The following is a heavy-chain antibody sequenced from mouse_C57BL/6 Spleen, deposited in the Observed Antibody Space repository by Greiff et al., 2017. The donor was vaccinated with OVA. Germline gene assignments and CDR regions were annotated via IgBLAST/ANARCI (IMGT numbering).Heavy chain of an antibody. CDR1: GYSITSGYD. CDR2: ISYSGST. CDR3: AREGYDYDEAWFAY. Sequence: EVKLMESGPGMVKPSQSLSLTCTVTGYSITSGYDWHWIRHFPGNKLEWMGYISYSGSTNYNPSLKSRISITHDTSKNHFFLKLNSVTTEDTATYYGAREGYDYDEAWFAYWGKGTLVTVSA. V-gene: IGHV3-1*01. D-gene: IGHD2-4*01. J-gene: IGHJ3*01.